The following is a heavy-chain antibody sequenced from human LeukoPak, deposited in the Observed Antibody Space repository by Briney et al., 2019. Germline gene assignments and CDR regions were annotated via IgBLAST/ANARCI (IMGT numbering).Heavy chain of an antibody. Sequence: SETLSLTCTVSGGSISSGDYYWSWIRQPPGKGLEWIGYIYYSGSTYYSPSLKSRLTISVDTSKNQFSLKLSSVTAADTAVYYCARGRNDWNYVWHYFDYWGQGTLVTVSS. CDR2: IYYSGST. CDR1: GGSISSGDYY. V-gene: IGHV4-30-4*08. CDR3: ARGRNDWNYVWHYFDY. D-gene: IGHD1-7*01. J-gene: IGHJ4*02.